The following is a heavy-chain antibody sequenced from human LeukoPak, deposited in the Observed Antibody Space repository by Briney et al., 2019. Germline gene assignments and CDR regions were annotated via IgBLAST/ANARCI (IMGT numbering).Heavy chain of an antibody. Sequence: PSETLSLTCAVYGGSFSGYYWSWIRQPPGKGLEWMGEINHSGSTNYNPSLKSRVTISVDTSKNQFSLKLSSVTAADTAVYYCARGNYDFWSGSKLYYYYGMDVWGQGTTVTVSS. J-gene: IGHJ6*02. D-gene: IGHD3-3*01. CDR3: ARGNYDFWSGSKLYYYYGMDV. V-gene: IGHV4-34*01. CDR1: GGSFSGYY. CDR2: INHSGST.